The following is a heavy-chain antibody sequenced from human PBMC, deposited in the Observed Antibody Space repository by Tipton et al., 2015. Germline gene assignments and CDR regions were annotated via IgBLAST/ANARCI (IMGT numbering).Heavy chain of an antibody. J-gene: IGHJ5*02. D-gene: IGHD2-21*02. CDR2: ILHDGSNK. CDR3: ARFNCGGDCYSYRGWFDP. Sequence: RSLRLSCAASGFTFSSYGMHWVRQAPGKGLEWVALILHDGSNKYYADSVKGRFTVSRDNSKTTLYLEMNSLRPEDTALYYCARFNCGGDCYSYRGWFDPWGQGTLVTVSS. V-gene: IGHV3-30*03. CDR1: GFTFSSYG.